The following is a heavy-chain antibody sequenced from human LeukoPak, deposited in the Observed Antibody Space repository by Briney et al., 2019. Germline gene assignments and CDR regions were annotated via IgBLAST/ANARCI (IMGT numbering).Heavy chain of an antibody. Sequence: GGSLRLSCAASGFTFSSYGMHWVRQAPGKGLEWVANIKQDGDEKYSVDSLRGRFTISRDNAKNSLFLQMNSLRAEDTAVYYCARYSGYDGDDYWGQGTLVTVSS. D-gene: IGHD5-12*01. J-gene: IGHJ4*02. CDR2: IKQDGDEK. CDR1: GFTFSSYG. CDR3: ARYSGYDGDDY. V-gene: IGHV3-7*01.